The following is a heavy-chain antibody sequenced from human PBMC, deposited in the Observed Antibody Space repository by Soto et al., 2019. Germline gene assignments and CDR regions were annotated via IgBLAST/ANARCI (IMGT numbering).Heavy chain of an antibody. V-gene: IGHV4-39*07. Sequence: SETLSLTCTVSGGSISSSSYYWGWIRQPPGKGLERIGNIYYSGSTYYNPSLKSRVTISVDTSKNQFSLKLSSVTAADTAVYYCARAAVATVTSLYYFDYWGQGTLVTVSS. CDR2: IYYSGST. CDR1: GGSISSSSYY. CDR3: ARAAVATVTSLYYFDY. D-gene: IGHD4-17*01. J-gene: IGHJ4*02.